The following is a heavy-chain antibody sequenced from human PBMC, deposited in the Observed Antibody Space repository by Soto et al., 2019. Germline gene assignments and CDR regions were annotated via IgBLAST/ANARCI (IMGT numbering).Heavy chain of an antibody. CDR1: GFTFSSYG. CDR2: IWYDGSNK. Sequence: QVQLVESGGGVVQPGRSLRLSCAASGFTFSSYGMHWVRQAPGKGLEWVAVIWYDGSNKYYADSVKGRFTISRDNSKNTLYLQMNSLRAEDTAVYYCARDYDFRALDYWGQATLVTVSS. J-gene: IGHJ4*02. V-gene: IGHV3-33*01. CDR3: ARDYDFRALDY. D-gene: IGHD3-3*01.